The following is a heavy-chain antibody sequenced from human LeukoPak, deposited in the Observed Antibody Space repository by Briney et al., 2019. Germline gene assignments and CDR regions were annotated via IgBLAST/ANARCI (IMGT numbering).Heavy chain of an antibody. CDR3: ARGPPYYDFWSGPFDP. J-gene: IGHJ5*02. Sequence: PGGSLRLSCAASGFTFSSYSMNWVRQAPGKGLEWVSSISSSSSYIYYADSVKGRFTISRDNAKNSLYLQMNSLRAEDTAVYYCARGPPYYDFWSGPFDPWGQGTLVTVSS. CDR2: ISSSSSYI. CDR1: GFTFSSYS. V-gene: IGHV3-21*01. D-gene: IGHD3-3*01.